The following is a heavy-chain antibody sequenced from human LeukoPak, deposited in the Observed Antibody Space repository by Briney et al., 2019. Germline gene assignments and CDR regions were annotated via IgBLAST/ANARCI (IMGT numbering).Heavy chain of an antibody. D-gene: IGHD6-6*01. CDR2: INHSGST. Sequence: SETLSLTCAVYGGSFSGYYWSWIRQPPGKGLEWIGEINHSGSTNYNPSLKSRVTVSVDTSKNQFSLKLSSVTAADTAVYYCARNMAQGRKRSSSSFYFDYWGQGTLVTVSS. J-gene: IGHJ4*02. CDR3: ARNMAQGRKRSSSSFYFDY. V-gene: IGHV4-34*01. CDR1: GGSFSGYY.